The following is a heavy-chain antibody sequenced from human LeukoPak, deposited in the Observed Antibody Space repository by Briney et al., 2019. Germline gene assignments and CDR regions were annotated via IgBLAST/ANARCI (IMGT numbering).Heavy chain of an antibody. V-gene: IGHV1-18*01. CDR1: GYTFTSYG. Sequence: ASVKVSCKASGYTFTSYGISWVRQAPGQGLEWMGWISAYNGNTNYAQKLQGRVTMTTDTSTSTAYMELRSLRSDDTAVYYCAREYPDYYDSSGIFDYWGQGTLVTVSS. J-gene: IGHJ4*02. D-gene: IGHD3-22*01. CDR3: AREYPDYYDSSGIFDY. CDR2: ISAYNGNT.